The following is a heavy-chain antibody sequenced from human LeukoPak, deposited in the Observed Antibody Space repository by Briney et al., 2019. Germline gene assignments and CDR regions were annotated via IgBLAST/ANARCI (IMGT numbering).Heavy chain of an antibody. D-gene: IGHD6-13*01. CDR2: ISSSSSTI. J-gene: IGHJ4*02. CDR1: GFTFSSYS. CDR3: ARAGIAAAGTGYFDY. V-gene: IGHV3-48*02. Sequence: GGSLRLSCAASGFTFSSYSMNWVRQAPGKGLEWVSYISSSSSTIYYADSVKGRFTISRDNAKNSLYLQMNSLRDEDTAVYYCARAGIAAAGTGYFDYWGQGTLVTVSS.